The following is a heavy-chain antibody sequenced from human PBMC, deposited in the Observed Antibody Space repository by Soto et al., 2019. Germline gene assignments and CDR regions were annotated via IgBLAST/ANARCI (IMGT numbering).Heavy chain of an antibody. Sequence: SETLSLTCTVSGGSISSGGYYWSWIRQHPGKGLEWIGYIYYSGSTNYNPSLKSRVTISVDTSKNQFSLKLSSVTAADTAVYYCARHRSTIFGGADYYYYMAVWGKGTTVTVSS. V-gene: IGHV4-61*08. CDR2: IYYSGST. J-gene: IGHJ6*03. CDR3: ARHRSTIFGGADYYYYMAV. CDR1: GGSISSGGYY. D-gene: IGHD3-3*01.